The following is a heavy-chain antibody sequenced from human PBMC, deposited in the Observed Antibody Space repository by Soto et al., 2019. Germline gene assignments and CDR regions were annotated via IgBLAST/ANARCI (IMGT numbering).Heavy chain of an antibody. Sequence: SVSNAWMNWVRQAPGKGLEWVGRIKSKTDGGTTDYAAPVKGRFTISRDDSKNTLYLQMNSLKTADTAVYYCTTQLWAPYAPFDPWGQGTLVTVSS. CDR3: TTQLWAPYAPFDP. V-gene: IGHV3-15*07. J-gene: IGHJ5*02. CDR1: SVSNAW. CDR2: IKSKTDGGTT. D-gene: IGHD3-10*01.